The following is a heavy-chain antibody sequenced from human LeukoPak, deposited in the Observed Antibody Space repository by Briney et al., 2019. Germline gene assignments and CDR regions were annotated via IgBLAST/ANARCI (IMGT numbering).Heavy chain of an antibody. D-gene: IGHD1-20*01. Sequence: LRLSCAASGFTFSSYAMSWVRQPPGKGLEWIGHIYYSGNTYYNPSLKSRVAISVDTSKNQFSLKLSSVTAADTAVYYCACVTGLYYFDFWGQGTLVTVSS. CDR1: GFTFSSYA. V-gene: IGHV4-30-4*08. J-gene: IGHJ4*02. CDR2: IYYSGNT. CDR3: ACVTGLYYFDF.